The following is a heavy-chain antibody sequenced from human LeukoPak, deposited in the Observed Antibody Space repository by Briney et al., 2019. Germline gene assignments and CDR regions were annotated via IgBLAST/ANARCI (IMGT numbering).Heavy chain of an antibody. CDR2: IYYSGST. Sequence: SETLSLTCTVSGGSISSYYWSWIRKPPGKGLEWIGYIYYSGSTNYNPSLKSRVTISVDTSKNQFSLKLSSVTAADTAVYYCATEIVDGGFDPWGQGTPVTVSS. D-gene: IGHD2-15*01. CDR3: ATEIVDGGFDP. J-gene: IGHJ5*02. V-gene: IGHV4-59*01. CDR1: GGSISSYY.